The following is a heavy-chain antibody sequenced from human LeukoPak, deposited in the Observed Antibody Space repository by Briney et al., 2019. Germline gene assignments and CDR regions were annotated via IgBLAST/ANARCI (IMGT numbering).Heavy chain of an antibody. CDR3: ARLTTGRTYYYDSSDYGD. Sequence: PGGSLRLSCAASGFTFSSYAMHWVRQAPGKGLEWVAVISYDGSNKYYADSVKGRFTISRDNSKNTLYLQMNSLRAEDTAVYYCARLTTGRTYYYDSSDYGDWGQGTLVTVSS. CDR2: ISYDGSNK. V-gene: IGHV3-30-3*01. D-gene: IGHD3-22*01. J-gene: IGHJ4*02. CDR1: GFTFSSYA.